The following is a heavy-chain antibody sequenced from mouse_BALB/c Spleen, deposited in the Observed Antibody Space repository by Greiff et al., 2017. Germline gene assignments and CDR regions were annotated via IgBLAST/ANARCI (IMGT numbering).Heavy chain of an antibody. V-gene: IGHV3-6*02. D-gene: IGHD2-4*01. Sequence: DVHLVESGPGLVKPSQSLSLTCSVTGYSITSGYYWNWIRQFPGNKLEWMGYISYDGSNNYNPSLKNRISITRDTSKNQFFLKLNSVTTEDTATYYCNYEAYWGQGTLVTVSA. CDR1: GYSITSGYY. CDR2: ISYDGSN. J-gene: IGHJ3*01. CDR3: NYEAY.